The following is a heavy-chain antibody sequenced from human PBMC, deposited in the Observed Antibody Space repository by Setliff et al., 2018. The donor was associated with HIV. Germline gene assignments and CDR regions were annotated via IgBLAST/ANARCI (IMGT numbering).Heavy chain of an antibody. CDR1: GYIFTDYY. CDR2: INPNSGGT. V-gene: IGHV1-2*02. CDR3: ARAPIYCGGDCYLFDY. J-gene: IGHJ4*02. Sequence: GASVKVSCKASGYIFTDYYIHWVRQAPGQGLEWMGWINPNSGGTNYAQKFQGRVTMTRDTSTNTVYMELSSLRSDDTAIYYCARAPIYCGGDCYLFDYWGQGTLVTVSS. D-gene: IGHD2-21*02.